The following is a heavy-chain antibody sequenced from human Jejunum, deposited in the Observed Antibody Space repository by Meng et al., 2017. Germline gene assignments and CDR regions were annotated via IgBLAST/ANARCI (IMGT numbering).Heavy chain of an antibody. V-gene: IGHV1-2*06. J-gene: IGHJ4*01. D-gene: IGHD3-22*01. CDR1: GYTFTDYY. Sequence: ASVKVSCKASGYTFTDYYMHWVRQAPGQGLEWMGRIHPNSGGTNYAQMFQGRVTLTRDTSINTAYMDLSRLRSDDTAVYYCAREDYYDGGGYSSYYFDYWGQGTPVTVSS. CDR3: AREDYYDGGGYSSYYFDY. CDR2: IHPNSGGT.